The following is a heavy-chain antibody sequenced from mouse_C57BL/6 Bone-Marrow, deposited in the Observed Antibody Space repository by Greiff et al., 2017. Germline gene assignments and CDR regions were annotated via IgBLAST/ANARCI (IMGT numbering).Heavy chain of an antibody. CDR1: GYTFTSYW. CDR3: ARYHHYGSTWFAY. V-gene: IGHV1-69*01. CDR2: IDPSDSYT. J-gene: IGHJ3*01. D-gene: IGHD1-1*01. Sequence: QVQLQQPGAELVMPGASVKLSCKASGYTFTSYWMHWVKQRPGQGLEWIGEIDPSDSYTNYNQKFKGKSTLTVDKSSSTAYMQLSSLTSEDSAVYYCARYHHYGSTWFAYWGQGTLVTVSA.